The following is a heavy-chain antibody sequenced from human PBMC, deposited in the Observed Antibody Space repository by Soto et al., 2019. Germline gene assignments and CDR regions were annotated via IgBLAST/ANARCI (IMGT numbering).Heavy chain of an antibody. CDR1: GGTISGYY. V-gene: IGHV4-4*07. CDR3: ARGQRFSDWFDP. D-gene: IGHD3-3*01. J-gene: IGHJ5*02. CDR2: IYSSGNT. Sequence: SETLSLTCSVSGGTISGYYWTWIRQPAGKGLEWIGRIYSSGNTKYNPSLQSRVTMSLDTSNNQFSLRLTSVTAANTAVYYCARGQRFSDWFDPWGQGTLVTVSS.